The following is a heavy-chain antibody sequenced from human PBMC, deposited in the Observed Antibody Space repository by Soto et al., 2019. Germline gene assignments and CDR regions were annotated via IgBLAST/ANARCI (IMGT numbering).Heavy chain of an antibody. CDR2: TYQSGSA. V-gene: IGHV4-30-2*06. Sequence: LSLTCTVSGGSIISGGYSWTWIRQSPGKGLEWIGYTYQSGSAYYNPSLKSRVTISVDRSKNQFSLNLTSVTAADTAVYYCARDYYGMDVWGQGTTVTVSS. J-gene: IGHJ6*02. CDR3: ARDYYGMDV. CDR1: GGSIISGGYS.